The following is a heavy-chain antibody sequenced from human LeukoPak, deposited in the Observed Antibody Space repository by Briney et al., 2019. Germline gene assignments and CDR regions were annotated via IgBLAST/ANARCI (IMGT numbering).Heavy chain of an antibody. CDR1: GFTFSNYW. CDR3: AKDLHYGSADY. CDR2: INPDGSTT. J-gene: IGHJ4*02. Sequence: GGSLRLCCAASGFTFSNYWMHWVRQDPGQGLLWVSFINPDGSTTNYADSVKGRFTISRANAKNALYLQMNSLRAEDTAVYYCAKDLHYGSADYWGQGTLVTVSS. V-gene: IGHV3-74*01. D-gene: IGHD3-10*01.